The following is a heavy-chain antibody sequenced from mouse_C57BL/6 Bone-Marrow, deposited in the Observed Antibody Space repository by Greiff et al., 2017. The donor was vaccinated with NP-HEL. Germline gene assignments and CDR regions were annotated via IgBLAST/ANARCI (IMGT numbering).Heavy chain of an antibody. J-gene: IGHJ4*01. V-gene: IGHV1-54*01. CDR1: GYAFPNYL. CDR2: INPGSGGT. Sequence: VQLQQSGAELVRPGTSVKVSCKASGYAFPNYLIEGVKQRPGQGLEWIGVINPGSGGTNYNEKFKGKATLTADKSSSTAYMQLSSLTSEDSAVYFCARCRSEGDYWGQGTSVTVSS. CDR3: ARCRSEGDY.